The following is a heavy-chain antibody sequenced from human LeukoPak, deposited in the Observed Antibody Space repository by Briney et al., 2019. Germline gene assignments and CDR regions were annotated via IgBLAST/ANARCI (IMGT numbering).Heavy chain of an antibody. CDR3: ARGYCSGGSCYYYYYYYYMDV. V-gene: IGHV1-46*01. CDR2: INPSGGST. J-gene: IGHJ6*03. CDR1: GYTFTSYY. Sequence: ASVKVSXKASGYTFTSYYMHWVRQAPGQGLEWMGIINPSGGSTSYAQKFQGRVTMTRDTSTSTVYMELSSLRSEDTAVYYCARGYCSGGSCYYYYYYYYMDVWGKGTTVTVSS. D-gene: IGHD2-15*01.